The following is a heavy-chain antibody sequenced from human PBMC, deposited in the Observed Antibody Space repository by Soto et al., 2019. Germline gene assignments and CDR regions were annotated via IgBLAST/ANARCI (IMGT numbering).Heavy chain of an antibody. J-gene: IGHJ5*02. D-gene: IGHD3-3*01. CDR3: ARVPITIFGVVNSWFDP. CDR2: VSAYNGNT. CDR1: GYTFTSYG. Sequence: GASVKVSCKASGYTFTSYGISWVRQAPGQGLEWMGWVSAYNGNTNYAQKLQGRVTMTTDTSTSTAYMELRSLRSDDTAVYYCARVPITIFGVVNSWFDPWGQGTLVTVSS. V-gene: IGHV1-18*01.